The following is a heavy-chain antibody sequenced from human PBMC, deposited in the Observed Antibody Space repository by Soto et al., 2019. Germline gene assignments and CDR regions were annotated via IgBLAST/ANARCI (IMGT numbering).Heavy chain of an antibody. CDR3: ARGITRGGIAAAGTIEFDY. J-gene: IGHJ4*02. CDR1: GGSFSGYY. Sequence: SETLSLTCAVYGGSFSGYYWSWIRQSPGKGLEWIGEINHSGSTNYNPSLKSRVTISVDTSKNQFSLKLSSVTAADTAVYYCARGITRGGIAAAGTIEFDYWGQGTLVTVSS. CDR2: INHSGST. V-gene: IGHV4-34*01. D-gene: IGHD6-13*01.